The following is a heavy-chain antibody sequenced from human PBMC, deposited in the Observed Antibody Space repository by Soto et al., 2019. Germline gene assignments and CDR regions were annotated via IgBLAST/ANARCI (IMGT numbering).Heavy chain of an antibody. V-gene: IGHV3-48*02. Sequence: PGGSLRLSCAASGFTFSTYSMNWVRQAPGKGLEGVSYISSSSSTIFCTDSVKGRFTVSRDNGKNSLYLQMNSLRDEDTAVYYCARENYGDYLNWFDPWGQGTLVTVSS. D-gene: IGHD4-17*01. CDR2: ISSSSSTI. CDR1: GFTFSTYS. J-gene: IGHJ5*02. CDR3: ARENYGDYLNWFDP.